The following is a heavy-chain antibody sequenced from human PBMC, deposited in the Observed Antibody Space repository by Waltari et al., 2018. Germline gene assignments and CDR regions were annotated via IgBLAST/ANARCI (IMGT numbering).Heavy chain of an antibody. CDR3: AGQRITFGGVIVPRGAFDI. D-gene: IGHD3-16*02. V-gene: IGHV4-4*02. Sequence: QVQLQESGPGLVKPSGTLSLTCAVSGGSISSSNWWRWVRQPPGQGLEWIGEIYHSGSTNYNPSLKSRVTISVDKSKNQFSLKLSSVTAADTAVYYCAGQRITFGGVIVPRGAFDIWGQGTMVTVSS. J-gene: IGHJ3*02. CDR1: GGSISSSNW. CDR2: IYHSGST.